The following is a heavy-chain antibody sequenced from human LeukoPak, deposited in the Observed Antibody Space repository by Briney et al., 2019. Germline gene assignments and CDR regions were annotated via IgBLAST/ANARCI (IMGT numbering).Heavy chain of an antibody. J-gene: IGHJ2*01. D-gene: IGHD6-13*01. CDR3: ARAAYSSTWYSRYFDL. Sequence: GGSLRLSCAASGFTFSSYSMNWVRQVPGKGLEWVSSISSSSSYIYYADSVKGRFTISRDNAKKSLYLQMNSLRAGDTAVYYCARAAYSSTWYSRYFDLWGRGTLVTVSS. CDR2: ISSSSSYI. V-gene: IGHV3-21*01. CDR1: GFTFSSYS.